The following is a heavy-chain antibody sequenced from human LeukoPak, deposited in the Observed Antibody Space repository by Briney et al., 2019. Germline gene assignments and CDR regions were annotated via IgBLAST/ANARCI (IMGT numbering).Heavy chain of an antibody. CDR2: ISSSGATI. J-gene: IGHJ4*02. CDR3: ASARGSNYGSLGD. CDR1: GFTFSTYE. V-gene: IGHV3-48*03. D-gene: IGHD5-18*01. Sequence: PGGSLRLSCAASGFTFSTYEMTWVRQAPGKGLEWVSYISSSGATIYYADSVKGRFTISRDNANNSLYLQMNTLRAEDTAVYYCASARGSNYGSLGDWGQGTLVTVSS.